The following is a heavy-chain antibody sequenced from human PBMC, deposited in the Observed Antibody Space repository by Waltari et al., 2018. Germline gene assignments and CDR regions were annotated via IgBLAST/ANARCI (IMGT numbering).Heavy chain of an antibody. CDR1: GYTFTSYD. Sequence: QVQLVQSGAEVKKPGASVKVSCKASGYTFTSYDINWVRQATGQGLEWMGWMNSNSGNTGYAQKFQGRVTITRNTSISTAYMELSSLRSEDTAVYYCARDRYYYDSSGFDYWGQGTLVTVSS. V-gene: IGHV1-8*03. D-gene: IGHD3-22*01. CDR2: MNSNSGNT. CDR3: ARDRYYYDSSGFDY. J-gene: IGHJ4*02.